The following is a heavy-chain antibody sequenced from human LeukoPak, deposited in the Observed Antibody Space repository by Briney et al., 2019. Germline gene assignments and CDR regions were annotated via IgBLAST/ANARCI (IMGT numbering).Heavy chain of an antibody. CDR2: IYYSGST. V-gene: IGHV4-39*07. CDR1: GGSISSSSYY. Sequence: SETLSLTCTVSGGSISSSSYYWGWIRQPPGKGLEWIGSIYYSGSTYYNPSLKSRVTISVDTSKNQFSLKLSSVTAADTAVYYCARESGSGSYRGTFDYWGQGTLVTVSS. CDR3: ARESGSGSYRGTFDY. D-gene: IGHD3-10*01. J-gene: IGHJ4*02.